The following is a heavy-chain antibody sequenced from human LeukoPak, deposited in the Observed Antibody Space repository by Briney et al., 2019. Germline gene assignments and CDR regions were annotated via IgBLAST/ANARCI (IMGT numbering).Heavy chain of an antibody. CDR1: GYTFTSYD. D-gene: IGHD5-24*01. Sequence: ASMKVSRKASGYTFTSYDINWVRQATGQGLEWMGWMTPNSGYTGYAQKFQGRVTITRNTSITTAYMELSSLRFEDTAVYYCARGRDGYNFGYFDLWGRGTLVTVSS. CDR3: ARGRDGYNFGYFDL. CDR2: MTPNSGYT. J-gene: IGHJ2*01. V-gene: IGHV1-8*03.